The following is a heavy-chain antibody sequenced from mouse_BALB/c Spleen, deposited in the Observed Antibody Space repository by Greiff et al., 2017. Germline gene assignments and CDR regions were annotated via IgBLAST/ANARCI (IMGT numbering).Heavy chain of an antibody. J-gene: IGHJ2*01. D-gene: IGHD1-1*01. Sequence: VKLVESGAELMKPGASVKISCKATGYTFSSYWIEWVKQRPGHGLEWIGEILPGSGSTNYNEKFKGKATFTADTSSNTAYMQLSSLTSEDSAVYYCARGDYGSSLPLDYWGQGTTLTVSS. V-gene: IGHV1-9*01. CDR1: GYTFSSYW. CDR2: ILPGSGST. CDR3: ARGDYGSSLPLDY.